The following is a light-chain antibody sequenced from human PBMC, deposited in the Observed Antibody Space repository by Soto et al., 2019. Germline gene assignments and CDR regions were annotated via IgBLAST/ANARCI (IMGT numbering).Light chain of an antibody. CDR1: QIVGGK. CDR2: AAS. CDR3: QQYGSSPKT. V-gene: IGKV3-15*01. J-gene: IGKJ1*01. Sequence: EVVMTQSPATLSVSPGERGTLSCRASQIVGGKLAWYQQKPGQAPRLLIYAASIRATGIPARFSGSGSGTEFTLSITSLQSEDFAVYYCQQYGSSPKTFGQGTKVDIK.